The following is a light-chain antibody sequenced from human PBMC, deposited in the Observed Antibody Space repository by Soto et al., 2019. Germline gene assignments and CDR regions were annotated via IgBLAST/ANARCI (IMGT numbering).Light chain of an antibody. Sequence: DIQMTQSPSSLSASVGDSVTITCRASQSITVYLNWYQQKAGQAPKLLIYAASSLQSGAPSRFRGGGSRTEFTLNISSLQPDDFATYYCQQSYNSPPITFGGGTRL. CDR2: AAS. V-gene: IGKV1-39*01. CDR1: QSITVY. J-gene: IGKJ4*01. CDR3: QQSYNSPPIT.